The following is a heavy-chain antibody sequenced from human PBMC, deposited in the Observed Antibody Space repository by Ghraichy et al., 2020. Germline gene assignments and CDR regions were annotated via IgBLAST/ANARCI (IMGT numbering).Heavy chain of an antibody. CDR2: ISSSSGNI. J-gene: IGHJ6*04. CDR3: ARDPRTTVTTSALYYYGMDV. CDR1: GFTFSSYG. Sequence: GGSLRLSCTASGFTFSSYGMNWVRQAPGKGLEWVSSISSSSGNIYYADSVKGRFTISRDNAKNSLYLQMNSLRDEDTAVYYCARDPRTTVTTSALYYYGMDVGGNGSTAIVS. D-gene: IGHD4-17*01. V-gene: IGHV3-48*02.